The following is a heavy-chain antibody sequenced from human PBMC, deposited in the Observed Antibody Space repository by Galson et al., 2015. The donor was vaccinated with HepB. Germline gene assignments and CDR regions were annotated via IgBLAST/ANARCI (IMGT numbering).Heavy chain of an antibody. D-gene: IGHD1-26*01. Sequence: SLRLSCAASGFTFSNYWMNWVRQAPGKGLEWVANINQDGSAKSYVDSVKGRFTISRDNAKNSLYLQMNSLGAEDTAVYYCARGRGSYPYWGQGTLVTVSS. CDR1: GFTFSNYW. J-gene: IGHJ4*02. CDR2: INQDGSAK. CDR3: ARGRGSYPY. V-gene: IGHV3-7*03.